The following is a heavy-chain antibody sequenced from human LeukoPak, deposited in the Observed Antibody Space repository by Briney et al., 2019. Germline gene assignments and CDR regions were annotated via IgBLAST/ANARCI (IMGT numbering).Heavy chain of an antibody. J-gene: IGHJ4*02. Sequence: GGSLRLSCAASGLTFSSYDMTWVRQAPGKGLEWVSAISNSGGRTYYADSVKGRFTISRDNYRDTLYLQMNSLRAEDTAVYYCAKGGDHYDSSGYYHSETYFDYWGQGTLVTVSS. CDR2: ISNSGGRT. D-gene: IGHD3-22*01. V-gene: IGHV3-23*01. CDR1: GLTFSSYD. CDR3: AKGGDHYDSSGYYHSETYFDY.